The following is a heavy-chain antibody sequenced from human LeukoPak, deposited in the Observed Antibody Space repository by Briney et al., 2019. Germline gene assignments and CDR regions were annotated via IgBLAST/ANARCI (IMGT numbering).Heavy chain of an antibody. CDR3: ARDGSSGWYPH. V-gene: IGHV3-53*01. J-gene: IGHJ4*02. Sequence: GGSLRLSCAASGFTVSTNYMSWVRQAPGEGLEWVSIIYSGGNTYYADSVKGRFIISRDSSKNTLSLQMNSLRVEDTAVYYCARDGSSGWYPHWGQGTLVTVSS. D-gene: IGHD6-19*01. CDR1: GFTVSTNY. CDR2: IYSGGNT.